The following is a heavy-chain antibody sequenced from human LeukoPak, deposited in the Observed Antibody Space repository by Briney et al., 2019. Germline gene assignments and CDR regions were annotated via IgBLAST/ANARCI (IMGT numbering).Heavy chain of an antibody. CDR1: GFTFNTYA. D-gene: IGHD6-19*01. CDR3: AKTTVGYSSGRYPGSPADC. Sequence: PGGSLRLSCAAAGFTFNTYAMYWVRQAAGKGLEWVSGFCGSGGCTFYADSVKGRFPISRDNSKNPVYLHMNSLTADDTAVYYCAKTTVGYSSGRYPGSPADCWGQGTLVTVSS. V-gene: IGHV3-23*01. CDR2: FCGSGGCT. J-gene: IGHJ4*02.